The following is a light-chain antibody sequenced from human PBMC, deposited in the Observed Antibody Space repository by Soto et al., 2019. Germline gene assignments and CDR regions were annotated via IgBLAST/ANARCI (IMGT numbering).Light chain of an antibody. V-gene: IGKV3D-20*02. CDR3: QQRSNWPLLT. J-gene: IGKJ4*01. CDR2: DAS. CDR1: QSVAKNY. Sequence: EVVLTQSPGTLSLSPGERATLSCRASQSVAKNYLAWYQQKPGQTPRLLIYDASSRATGIPDRFSGSGSGTDFTLTISRLEPEDFAVYYCQQRSNWPLLTFGGGTKVEIK.